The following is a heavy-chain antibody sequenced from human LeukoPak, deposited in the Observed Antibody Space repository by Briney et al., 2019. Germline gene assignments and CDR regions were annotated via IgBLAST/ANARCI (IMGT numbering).Heavy chain of an antibody. Sequence: GGSLKLSCAAPGFTSSPDWMSWVRQGPGKGLEWLACIKRNGHEKYYADSVRGRFTISRDDAGNSLHLQMNSLRVEDTALYYCAALDAPTLHAAYWGQGSLVTVSS. CDR2: IKRNGHEK. CDR1: GFTSSPDW. J-gene: IGHJ4*02. CDR3: AALDAPTLHAAY. D-gene: IGHD5-24*01. V-gene: IGHV3-7*01.